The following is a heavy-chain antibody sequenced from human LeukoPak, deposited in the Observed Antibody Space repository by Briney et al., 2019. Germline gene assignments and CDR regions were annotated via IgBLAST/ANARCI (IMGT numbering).Heavy chain of an antibody. Sequence: PSGTLSLTCAVSGGSISSSYWWSWIRQPPGKGLEWIGEIYHSGSPNYNPSLKSRVTISVDTSKNQFSLKLSSVTAADTAVYYCARLRMVYAIWYFDYWGQGTLVTVSS. CDR3: ARLRMVYAIWYFDY. CDR1: GGSISSSYW. D-gene: IGHD2-8*01. V-gene: IGHV4-4*02. CDR2: IYHSGSP. J-gene: IGHJ4*02.